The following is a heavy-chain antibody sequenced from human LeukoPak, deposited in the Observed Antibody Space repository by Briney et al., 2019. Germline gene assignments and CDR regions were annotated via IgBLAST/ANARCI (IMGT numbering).Heavy chain of an antibody. J-gene: IGHJ4*02. CDR2: IYSGGST. V-gene: IGHV3-66*01. D-gene: IGHD3-22*01. CDR1: GFTVSSNY. Sequence: GGSLRLSCAASGFTVSSNYMSWVRQAPGKGLEWVSVIYSGGSTYYADSVKGRFTISRDNSKNTLYLQMNSLRAEDTAVYYCARDAPYYYDSSGYGRGYFDYWGQGTLVTVSS. CDR3: ARDAPYYYDSSGYGRGYFDY.